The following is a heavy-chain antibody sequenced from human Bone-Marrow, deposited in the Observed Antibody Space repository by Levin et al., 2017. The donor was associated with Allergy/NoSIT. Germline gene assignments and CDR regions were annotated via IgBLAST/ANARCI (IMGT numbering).Heavy chain of an antibody. Sequence: GGSLRLSCEASGFTFSSYFMHWVRQAPGKGLEWVALISNDGRDKYYADSVRGRFPISRDNSKSTLYLQINSLRPEDTAVYYCAKEWLVNNNFYYGMAAWGQGTTVTVSS. CDR3: AKEWLVNNNFYYGMAA. CDR2: ISNDGRDK. CDR1: GFTFSSYF. J-gene: IGHJ6*02. V-gene: IGHV3-30*18. D-gene: IGHD6-19*01.